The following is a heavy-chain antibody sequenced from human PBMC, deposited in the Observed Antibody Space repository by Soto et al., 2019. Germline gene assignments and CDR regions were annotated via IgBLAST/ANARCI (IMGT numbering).Heavy chain of an antibody. J-gene: IGHJ4*02. V-gene: IGHV3-23*01. D-gene: IGHD1-26*01. CDR1: GFTFSSYA. Sequence: LRLSCAASGFTFSSYAMSWVRQAPGKGLEWVSAISGSGGSTYYADSVKGRFTISRDNSKNTLYLQMNSLRAEDTAVYYCAKVSALVGVTDYWGQGTLVTVSS. CDR2: ISGSGGST. CDR3: AKVSALVGVTDY.